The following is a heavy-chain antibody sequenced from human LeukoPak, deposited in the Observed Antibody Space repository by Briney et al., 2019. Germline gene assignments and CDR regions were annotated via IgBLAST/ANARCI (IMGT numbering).Heavy chain of an antibody. D-gene: IGHD3-9*01. J-gene: IGHJ4*02. CDR2: MNATSGKT. CDR1: GYTFTSYD. Sequence: ASVKVSCMASGYTFTSYDINWVRQAPGQGLDWMGWMNATSGKTGQAQKFQGRITMTRDTSISTAYMELSSLRPEDTAVYYCAKYKSGDYFDAGKRYYFDQWGQGTPVTVSS. CDR3: AKYKSGDYFDAGKRYYFDQ. V-gene: IGHV1-8*01.